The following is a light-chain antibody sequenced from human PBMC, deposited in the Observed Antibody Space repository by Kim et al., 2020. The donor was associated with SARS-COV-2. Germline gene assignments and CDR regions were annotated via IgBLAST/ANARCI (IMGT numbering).Light chain of an antibody. CDR1: SSDIGAYKF. Sequence: QSVLTQPASVSGSPGQSITISCTGTSSDIGAYKFVSWYQQHPGKAPQLIIYDVTERPSGVSNRFSGSKSGNTASLTISGLQAEDEADYHCASYTSRSTPFVFGTGTRSPS. CDR3: ASYTSRSTPFV. V-gene: IGLV2-14*01. J-gene: IGLJ1*01. CDR2: DVT.